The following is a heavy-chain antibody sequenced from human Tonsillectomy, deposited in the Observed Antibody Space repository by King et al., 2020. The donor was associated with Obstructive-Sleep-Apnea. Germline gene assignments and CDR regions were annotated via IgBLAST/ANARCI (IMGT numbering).Heavy chain of an antibody. J-gene: IGHJ4*02. CDR1: GFTFSDYY. CDR3: ARVTRSSSWAGF. D-gene: IGHD6-13*01. Sequence: QVQLVESGGGLVKPGGSLRLSCAASGFTFSDYYMSWIRQAPGKGLEGVSYISSSSSYTNYADSVKGRFTISRDNAKNSLYLQMNSLRAEDTAVYYCARVTRSSSWAGFWGQGTLVTVSS. V-gene: IGHV3-11*06. CDR2: ISSSSSYT.